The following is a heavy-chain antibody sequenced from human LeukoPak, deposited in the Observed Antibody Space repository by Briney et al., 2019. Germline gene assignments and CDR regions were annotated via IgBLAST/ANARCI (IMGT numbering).Heavy chain of an antibody. CDR1: GFPLSMYW. V-gene: IGHV3-7*01. J-gene: IGHJ3*02. D-gene: IGHD1-26*01. Sequence: GGSLRLSCTSSGFPLSMYWINWVRQAPGEGLEWVANMKHDGGVEYYVDSVEGRFTISRDNAKNSLYLQMDSLRAEDTAVYYCARGDSGRYNDAFDMWGQGTVVTVSS. CDR3: ARGDSGRYNDAFDM. CDR2: MKHDGGVE.